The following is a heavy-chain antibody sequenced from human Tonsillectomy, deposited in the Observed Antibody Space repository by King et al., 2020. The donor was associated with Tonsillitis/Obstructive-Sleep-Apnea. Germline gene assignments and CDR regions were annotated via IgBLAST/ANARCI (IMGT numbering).Heavy chain of an antibody. J-gene: IGHJ4*02. CDR2: ISYDGSYK. Sequence: VQLVESGGGVVQPGRSLRLSCAASGFTFSSFAKHWVRQAPGKGLEWVEVISYDGSYKYYADSVKGRFTISRDNSKNTLYLQMNSLRAEDTAVYYCARDYITIFGVVIPSYYFDYWGQGTLVTVSS. D-gene: IGHD3-3*01. V-gene: IGHV3-30*01. CDR1: GFTFSSFA. CDR3: ARDYITIFGVVIPSYYFDY.